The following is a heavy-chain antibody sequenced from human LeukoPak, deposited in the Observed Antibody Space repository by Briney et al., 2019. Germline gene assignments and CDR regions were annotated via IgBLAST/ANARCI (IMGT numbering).Heavy chain of an antibody. CDR3: AKEGDSSGWSGGFDY. CDR1: GFTFRTYG. Sequence: GGSLRLSCETSGFTFRTYGMHWVRQAPGKGLEWVAFIRYDGSNQYYADSVKGRFTISRDNSKNTLYLQMNSLRAEDTAVYYCAKEGDSSGWSGGFDYWGQGTLVTVSS. D-gene: IGHD6-19*01. J-gene: IGHJ4*02. CDR2: IRYDGSNQ. V-gene: IGHV3-30*02.